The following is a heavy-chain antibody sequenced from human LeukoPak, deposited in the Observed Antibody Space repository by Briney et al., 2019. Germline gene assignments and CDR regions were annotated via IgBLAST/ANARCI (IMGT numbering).Heavy chain of an antibody. CDR1: GGSFSGYY. V-gene: IGHV4-34*01. CDR2: INHSGST. D-gene: IGHD4-23*01. Sequence: SETLSLTCAVYGGSFSGYYWSWIRQPQGKGLEWIGEINHSGSTNYNPSLKSRVTISVDTSKNQFSLKLSSVTAADTAVYYCASGGGNVDYWGQGTLVTVSS. J-gene: IGHJ4*02. CDR3: ASGGGNVDY.